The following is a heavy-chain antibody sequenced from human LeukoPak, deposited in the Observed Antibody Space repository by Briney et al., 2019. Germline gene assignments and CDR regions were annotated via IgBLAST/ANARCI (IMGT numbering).Heavy chain of an antibody. D-gene: IGHD6-19*01. J-gene: IGHJ4*02. CDR1: GFTFSSYW. V-gene: IGHV3-53*01. Sequence: GGSLRLSCAASGFTFSSYWMSSVRQAPGMGLECVSVMYTEDVTYYADSVKGRFTISRDNSKNTLYLQMKSLRTEDPAVYYCAGGRGGGYAFESWGQGTLVTVSS. CDR3: AGGRGGGYAFES. CDR2: MYTEDVT.